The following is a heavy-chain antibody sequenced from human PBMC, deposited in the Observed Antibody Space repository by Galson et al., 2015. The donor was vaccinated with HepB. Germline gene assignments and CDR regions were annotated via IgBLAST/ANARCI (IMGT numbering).Heavy chain of an antibody. V-gene: IGHV7-4-1*02. Sequence: SVKVSCKAPGYSFTNYAMNWVRQAPGQGLEWMGWINTNTGMPTYAQGFTGRFVFSLDTSVSTAYLQISGLRPEDTAVYYCARDTMIREFIMTWSFDYWGQGTLVTVSS. J-gene: IGHJ4*02. CDR2: INTNTGMP. D-gene: IGHD3-10*01. CDR3: ARDTMIREFIMTWSFDY. CDR1: GYSFTNYA.